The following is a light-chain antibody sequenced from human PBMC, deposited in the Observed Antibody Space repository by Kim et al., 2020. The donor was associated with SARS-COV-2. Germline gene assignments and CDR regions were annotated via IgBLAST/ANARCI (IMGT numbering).Light chain of an antibody. CDR2: GAS. CDR3: QQYGSSPRT. Sequence: EIVLTQSPGTLALSPGESATLSCGASRSVSNSYLAWYQQKPGQALRLLIYGASSRATGIPGRFSGSGSGTDFTLTISGLEAEDFAVYYCQQYGSSPRTFGQGTKVDIK. V-gene: IGKV3-20*01. CDR1: RSVSNSY. J-gene: IGKJ1*01.